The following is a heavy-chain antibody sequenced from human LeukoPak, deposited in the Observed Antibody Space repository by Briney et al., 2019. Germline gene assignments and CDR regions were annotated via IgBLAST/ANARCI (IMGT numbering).Heavy chain of an antibody. CDR2: ISSSSSYT. CDR1: GFTFSDYY. D-gene: IGHD3-10*01. Sequence: GGSLRLSCAASGFTFSDYYMSWIRQAPGKGLEWVSYISSSSSYTNYADSVKGRFTTSRDNAKNSLYPQMNSRRAEDTAVYYCARVTGYNDAFDIWGQRTMVTVSS. J-gene: IGHJ3*02. CDR3: ARVTGYNDAFDI. V-gene: IGHV3-11*05.